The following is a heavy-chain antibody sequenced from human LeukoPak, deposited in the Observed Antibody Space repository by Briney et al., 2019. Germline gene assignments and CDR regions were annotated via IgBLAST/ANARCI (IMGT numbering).Heavy chain of an antibody. CDR3: AELGITMIGGV. CDR2: IKHDGSEK. J-gene: IGHJ6*04. CDR1: GFTFSSYW. Sequence: GGSLRLSCAASGFTFSSYWTTWVRQAPGKGLEWVANIKHDGSEKYYLDSVKGRFTISRDNAKNSLYLQMNSLRAEDTAVYYCAELGITMIGGVWGKGTTVTISS. V-gene: IGHV3-7*01. D-gene: IGHD3-10*02.